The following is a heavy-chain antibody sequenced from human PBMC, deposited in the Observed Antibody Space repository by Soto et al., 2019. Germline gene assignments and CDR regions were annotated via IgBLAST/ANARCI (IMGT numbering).Heavy chain of an antibody. CDR2: ISAYNGNT. D-gene: IGHD2-21*01. V-gene: IGHV1-18*01. Sequence: ASVKVSCKSSGYKFISHSITWVRQAPGQGLEWMGRISAYNGNTNYAQKLQGRVTMTTDTSTNTAYMELRSLRSDDTAVYYCARGAFCGGAPGCRDMDVWGQGTTVTVSS. CDR1: GYKFISHS. J-gene: IGHJ6*02. CDR3: ARGAFCGGAPGCRDMDV.